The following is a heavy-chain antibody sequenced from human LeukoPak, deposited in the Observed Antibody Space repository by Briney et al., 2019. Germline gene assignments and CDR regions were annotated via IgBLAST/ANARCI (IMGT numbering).Heavy chain of an antibody. CDR2: IYNSGST. CDR1: GGSISSDY. D-gene: IGHD5-24*01. J-gene: IGHJ4*02. Sequence: SETLSLTCTVSGGSISSDYWTWIRQPPGKGLEWIGYIYNSGSTNYNPSLTNYNPSLKSRVTISVDTSKNQFSLRLSSVTAADTAVYYCARSKDIRMGSKRGIEMDYWGQGTLVTVSS. V-gene: IGHV4-59*01. CDR3: ARSKDIRMGSKRGIEMDY.